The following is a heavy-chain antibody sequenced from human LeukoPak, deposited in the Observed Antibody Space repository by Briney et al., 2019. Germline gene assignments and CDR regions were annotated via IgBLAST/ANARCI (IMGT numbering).Heavy chain of an antibody. D-gene: IGHD2-8*01. CDR2: IKSKTDGGTT. J-gene: IGHJ4*02. V-gene: IGHV3-15*01. CDR3: TTYPMVYAMNY. Sequence: GGSLRLSCAASGFTFSNAWMSWVHQAPGKGLEWVGRIKSKTDGGTTDYAAPVKGRFTISRDDSKNTLYLQMNSLKTEDTAVYYCTTYPMVYAMNYWGQGTLVTVSS. CDR1: GFTFSNAW.